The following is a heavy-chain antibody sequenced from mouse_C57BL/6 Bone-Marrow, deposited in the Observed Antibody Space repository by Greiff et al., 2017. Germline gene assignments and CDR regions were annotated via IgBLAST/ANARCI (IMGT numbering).Heavy chain of an antibody. D-gene: IGHD1-1*01. CDR3: ARRYYGSSYVYWYFDV. V-gene: IGHV1-55*01. Sequence: QVQLQQPGAELVKPGASVKMSCKASGYTFTSYWITWVKQRPGQGLEWIGDFYPGSGSTNYNEKFKSKATLTVETSSSTAYMQLSSLTSEDSEVYYCARRYYGSSYVYWYFDVWGTGTTVTVSA. CDR1: GYTFTSYW. CDR2: FYPGSGST. J-gene: IGHJ1*03.